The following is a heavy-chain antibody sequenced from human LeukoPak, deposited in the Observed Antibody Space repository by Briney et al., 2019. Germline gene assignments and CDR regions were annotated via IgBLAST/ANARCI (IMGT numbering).Heavy chain of an antibody. V-gene: IGHV3-7*01. Sequence: GGSLRLSCAASGFTFSSYWMSWVRQAPGKGLEWVANIKQDGSEKYYVDSVKGRFTISRDNAKNSLYLQMNSLRAEDTAVYYCARDNYDILTGYYYYYYYMDVWGKGTTVTISS. CDR3: ARDNYDILTGYYYYYYYMDV. CDR2: IKQDGSEK. D-gene: IGHD3-9*01. J-gene: IGHJ6*03. CDR1: GFTFSSYW.